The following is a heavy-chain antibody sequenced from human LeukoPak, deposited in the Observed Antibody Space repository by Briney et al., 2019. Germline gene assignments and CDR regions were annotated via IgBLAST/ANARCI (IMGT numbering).Heavy chain of an antibody. CDR2: IYYSGST. V-gene: IGHV4-59*01. J-gene: IGHJ3*02. CDR1: GGSISSYY. D-gene: IGHD3-10*01. CDR3: ARARSYYYGSGSYPPEFAFDI. Sequence: SETLSLTCTVFGGSISSYYWSWIRQPPGKGLEWIGYIYYSGSTNYNPSLKSRVTISVDTSKNQFSLKLSSVTAADTAVYYCARARSYYYGSGSYPPEFAFDIWGQGTMVTASS.